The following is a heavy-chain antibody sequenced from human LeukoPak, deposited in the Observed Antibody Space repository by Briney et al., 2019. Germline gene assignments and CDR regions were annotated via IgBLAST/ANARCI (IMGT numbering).Heavy chain of an antibody. D-gene: IGHD3-22*01. Sequence: PGGSLRLSCAASGFTFSSYSMNWVRQAPGKGLEWVSSISSSSSYIYYADSVKGRFTISRDNAKNSLYLQMNSLRAEDTAVHYCARAATHYDSSGYMFWGQGTLATVSS. CDR1: GFTFSSYS. CDR3: ARAATHYDSSGYMF. V-gene: IGHV3-21*01. CDR2: ISSSSSYI. J-gene: IGHJ4*02.